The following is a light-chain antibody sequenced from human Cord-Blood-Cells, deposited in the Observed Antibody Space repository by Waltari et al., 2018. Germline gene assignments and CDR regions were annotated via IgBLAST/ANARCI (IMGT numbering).Light chain of an antibody. CDR1: QSISSY. J-gene: IGKJ2*01. Sequence: IQMTQPPSPLSASVGDRVTITCRASQSISSYLNWYQQKPGKAPKLLIYAASSLQSGVPSRFSGSGSGTDFTLTISSLQPEDFATYYCQQSYSTPYTFGQGTKLEIK. CDR3: QQSYSTPYT. V-gene: IGKV1-39*01. CDR2: AAS.